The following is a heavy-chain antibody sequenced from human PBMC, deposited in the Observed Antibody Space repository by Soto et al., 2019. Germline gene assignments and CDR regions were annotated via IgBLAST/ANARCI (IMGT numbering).Heavy chain of an antibody. CDR3: ARDLWGYCGADCYPLDV. Sequence: SETLSLTCTVSGGSISSSSYYWGWIRQPPGKGLEWIGSIYYSGSTYYNPSLKSRVTISVDTSKNQFSLKLSSVTAADTAVYYCARDLWGYCGADCYPLDVWGQGTTVTVSS. J-gene: IGHJ6*02. CDR2: IYYSGST. CDR1: GGSISSSSYY. V-gene: IGHV4-39*02. D-gene: IGHD2-21*02.